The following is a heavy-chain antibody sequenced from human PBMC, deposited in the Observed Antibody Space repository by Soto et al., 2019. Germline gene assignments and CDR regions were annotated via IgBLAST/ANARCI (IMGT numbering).Heavy chain of an antibody. CDR3: ARDGQYYYDSSGYLLFDY. Sequence: GASVKVSCKASGYTFTSYGISWVRQAPGQGLEWMGWISAYNGNTNYAQKLQGGVTMTTDTSTSTANKEQRSLRTDDTDVYYCARDGQYYYDSSGYLLFDYWGQGTLVTVSS. V-gene: IGHV1-18*01. D-gene: IGHD3-22*01. CDR1: GYTFTSYG. CDR2: ISAYNGNT. J-gene: IGHJ4*02.